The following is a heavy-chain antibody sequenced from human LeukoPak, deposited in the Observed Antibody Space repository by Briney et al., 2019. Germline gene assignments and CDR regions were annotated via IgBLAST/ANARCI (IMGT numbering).Heavy chain of an antibody. V-gene: IGHV4-4*07. CDR2: IYTSGST. D-gene: IGHD3-10*01. CDR3: ARGPYGSGSMNWFDP. CDR1: GGSISSYY. Sequence: SETLSLTCTVSGGSISSYYWSWIRQPAGKGLEWIGRIYTSGSTNYNPSLKSRVTMSVDTSKNQFSLKLSSVTATDTAVYYCARGPYGSGSMNWFDPWGQGTLVTVSS. J-gene: IGHJ5*02.